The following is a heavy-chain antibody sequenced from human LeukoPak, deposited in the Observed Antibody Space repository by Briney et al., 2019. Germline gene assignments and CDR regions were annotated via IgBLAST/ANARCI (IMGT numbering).Heavy chain of an antibody. V-gene: IGHV3-23*01. D-gene: IGHD6-13*01. CDR1: GFTFSSYA. CDR2: ISGSGGST. Sequence: GGSLRLSCAASGFTFSSYAMSWVRQAPGKGLEWVSAISGSGGSTYYADSVKGRFTISRDNAKNSLYLQMNSLRAEDTAVYYCARVNGYSSSWYSSWGQGTLVTVSS. J-gene: IGHJ4*02. CDR3: ARVNGYSSSWYSS.